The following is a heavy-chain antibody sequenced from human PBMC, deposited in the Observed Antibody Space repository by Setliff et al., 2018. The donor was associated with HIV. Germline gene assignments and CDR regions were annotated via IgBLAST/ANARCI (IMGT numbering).Heavy chain of an antibody. V-gene: IGHV3-7*01. D-gene: IGHD1-26*01. Sequence: PGESLKISCAASGFTFSNYWMDWVRQVPGKGLEWVATIKNDGSETYYVDSVKGRFTISRDNARTSMYLEMRSLGVEDSAVYLCANLWEVGAWGQGTLVTVSS. J-gene: IGHJ5*02. CDR2: IKNDGSET. CDR1: GFTFSNYW. CDR3: ANLWEVGA.